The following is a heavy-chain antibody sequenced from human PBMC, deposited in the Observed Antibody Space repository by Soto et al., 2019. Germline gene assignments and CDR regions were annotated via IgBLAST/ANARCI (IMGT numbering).Heavy chain of an antibody. J-gene: IGHJ4*02. CDR1: GYTFTGCY. D-gene: IGHD6-19*01. CDR2: INPNSGGT. V-gene: IGHV1-2*04. CDR3: AREYSSGRRFDY. Sequence: ASVKVSCKASGYTFTGCYMHWVRQAPGQGLEWMGWINPNSGGTNYAQKFQGWVTMTRDTSISTAYMELSRLRSDDTAVYYCAREYSSGRRFDYWGQGILVTVSS.